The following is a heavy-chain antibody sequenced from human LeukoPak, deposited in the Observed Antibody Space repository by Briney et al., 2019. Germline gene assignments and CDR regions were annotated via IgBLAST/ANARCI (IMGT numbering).Heavy chain of an antibody. CDR3: ARGGWNKFDY. Sequence: SETLSLTCSVSGDSISTSSYYWGWIRQPPGKGLEWIGTIYYSGSTYYNPSLTSRVTISVDTSKNQFSLKLSSVTAADTAVYYCARGGWNKFDYWGQGTLVTVSS. V-gene: IGHV4-39*07. CDR2: IYYSGST. D-gene: IGHD3-22*01. J-gene: IGHJ4*02. CDR1: GDSISTSSYY.